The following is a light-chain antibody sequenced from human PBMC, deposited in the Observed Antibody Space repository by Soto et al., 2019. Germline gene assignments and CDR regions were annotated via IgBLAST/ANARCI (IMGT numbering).Light chain of an antibody. CDR1: SSDVGIYNY. V-gene: IGLV2-14*01. CDR2: EVS. Sequence: QSALTQPASVSGSRGQSITISCTGTSSDVGIYNYVSWYQQHPGKAPKLMIYEVSNRPSGVSNRFSGSKSGNTASLTISGLQAEDEADYYCSSYTTSSTLVFGGGTKLPVL. J-gene: IGLJ3*02. CDR3: SSYTTSSTLV.